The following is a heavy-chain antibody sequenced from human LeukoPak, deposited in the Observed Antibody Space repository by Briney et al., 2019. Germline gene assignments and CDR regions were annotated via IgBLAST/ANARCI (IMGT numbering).Heavy chain of an antibody. CDR2: ISYDGSNK. CDR1: GFTFSSYA. V-gene: IGHV3-30-3*01. CDR3: AKRVGGSGSYYIGPFDY. Sequence: GGSLRLSCAASGFTFSSYAMHWVRQAPGKGLEWVAVISYDGSNKYYADSVKGRFTISRDNSKDTLYLQMNSLRAEDTALYYCAKRVGGSGSYYIGPFDYWGQGTLVTVSS. D-gene: IGHD3-10*01. J-gene: IGHJ4*02.